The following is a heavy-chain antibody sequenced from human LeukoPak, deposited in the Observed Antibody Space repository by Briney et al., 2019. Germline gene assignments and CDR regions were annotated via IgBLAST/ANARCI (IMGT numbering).Heavy chain of an antibody. CDR3: ARGSYYAY. CDR2: VSTYNDDT. J-gene: IGHJ4*02. V-gene: IGHV1-18*01. D-gene: IGHD3-10*01. CDR1: GYTFSDYG. Sequence: ASVKVSCKASGYTFSDYGSSWVRQAPGQGLEWVGWVSTYNDDTNYAQNFQGRVTMTTDTSTSTAYMELRSLRSDATAVYYCARGSYYAYWGQGVLVTVSS.